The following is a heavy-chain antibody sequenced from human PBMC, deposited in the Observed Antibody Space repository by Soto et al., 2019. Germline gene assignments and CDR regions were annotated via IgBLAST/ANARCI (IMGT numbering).Heavy chain of an antibody. J-gene: IGHJ3*02. CDR1: GYTLTELS. D-gene: IGHD2-21*02. Sequence: ASVKVSCKVSGYTLTELSMYWVRQAPGKGLEWMGGFDPEDGETIYAQKFQGRVTMTEDTSTDTAYMELSSLRSEDTAVYYCATDIVVVTAMYAFDIWGQGTMVTVSS. V-gene: IGHV1-24*01. CDR2: FDPEDGET. CDR3: ATDIVVVTAMYAFDI.